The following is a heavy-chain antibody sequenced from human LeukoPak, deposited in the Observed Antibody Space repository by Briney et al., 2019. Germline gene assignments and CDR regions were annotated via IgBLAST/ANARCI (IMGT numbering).Heavy chain of an antibody. CDR1: GYTFSSYY. Sequence: ASVKVSCKTSGYTFSSYYMHWVRQAPGQGLEWLGIIHPTDGSTSYTQKIQGRVTMTRDTATGTVYLELSSLRSEDTAVYWCARANGGGLDYWGQGTLITVSS. J-gene: IGHJ4*02. CDR2: IHPTDGST. D-gene: IGHD3-10*01. V-gene: IGHV1-46*01. CDR3: ARANGGGLDY.